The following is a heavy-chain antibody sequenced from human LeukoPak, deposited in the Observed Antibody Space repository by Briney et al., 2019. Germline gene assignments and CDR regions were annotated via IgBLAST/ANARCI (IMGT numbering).Heavy chain of an antibody. CDR3: AKGTGLTGDRYYFDY. Sequence: GGSLRLSCAASGFTFDDYAMHWVRQAPGKGLEWVSGISWNSGSIGYADSVKGRFTISRDNAKNSLSLQMNSLRAEDTALYYCAKGTGLTGDRYYFDYWGQGTLVTVSS. D-gene: IGHD7-27*01. V-gene: IGHV3-9*01. CDR1: GFTFDDYA. CDR2: ISWNSGSI. J-gene: IGHJ4*02.